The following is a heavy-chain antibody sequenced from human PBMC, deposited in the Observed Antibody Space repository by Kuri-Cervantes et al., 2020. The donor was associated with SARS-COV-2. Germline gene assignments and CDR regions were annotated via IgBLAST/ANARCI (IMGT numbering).Heavy chain of an antibody. CDR3: ARDTRLAARPVADCYGMDV. V-gene: IGHV3-21*01. CDR1: GFTFSGSA. Sequence: GGSLRLSCAASGFTFSGSAMHWVRQASGKGLEWVSSISSSSSYIYYADSVKGRFTISRDNAKNSLYLQMNSLRAEDTAVYYCARDTRLAARPVADCYGMDVWGQGTTVTVSS. CDR2: ISSSSSYI. J-gene: IGHJ6*02. D-gene: IGHD6-6*01.